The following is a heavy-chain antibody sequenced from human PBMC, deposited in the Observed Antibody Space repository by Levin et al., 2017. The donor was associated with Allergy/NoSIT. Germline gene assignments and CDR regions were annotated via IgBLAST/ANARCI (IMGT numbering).Heavy chain of an antibody. CDR1: GFTFSNAW. D-gene: IGHD5-12*01. V-gene: IGHV3-15*01. Sequence: PGGSLRLSCAASGFTFSNAWMSWVRQAPGKGLEWVGRIKSKTDGGTTDYAAPVKGRFTISRDDSKNTLYLQMNSLKTEDTAVYYCTTTAAAWLRLEGYYYYMDVWGKGTTVTVSS. CDR3: TTTAAAWLRLEGYYYYMDV. J-gene: IGHJ6*03. CDR2: IKSKTDGGTT.